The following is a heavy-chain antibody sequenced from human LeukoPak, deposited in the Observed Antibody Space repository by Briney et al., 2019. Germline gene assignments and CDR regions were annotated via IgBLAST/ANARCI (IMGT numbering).Heavy chain of an antibody. J-gene: IGHJ6*03. CDR1: GASISSYC. Sequence: SETLSLTCTVSGASISSYCWSWIRQPAGKGLEWIGRIYTSGSTNYNPSVKSRVTISVDKSKNQFSLKLSSVTAADTAVYYCARDYFDSSGYYGRGGYYYMDVWGKGTTVTVSS. CDR2: IYTSGST. D-gene: IGHD3-22*01. CDR3: ARDYFDSSGYYGRGGYYYMDV. V-gene: IGHV4-4*07.